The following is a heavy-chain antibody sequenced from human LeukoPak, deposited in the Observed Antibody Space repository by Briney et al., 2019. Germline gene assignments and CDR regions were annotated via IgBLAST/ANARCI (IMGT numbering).Heavy chain of an antibody. Sequence: ASVKVSCKASGYTFTSYGITWVRLAPGQGLEWMGWISAYNGNTNYAQMFQGRVIMTTDTSTNTAYMELRSLRADDTAMYYCARADRGYSNYIGGEGFDYWGQGTLVTVSS. CDR2: ISAYNGNT. J-gene: IGHJ4*02. CDR3: ARADRGYSNYIGGEGFDY. D-gene: IGHD4-11*01. CDR1: GYTFTSYG. V-gene: IGHV1-18*01.